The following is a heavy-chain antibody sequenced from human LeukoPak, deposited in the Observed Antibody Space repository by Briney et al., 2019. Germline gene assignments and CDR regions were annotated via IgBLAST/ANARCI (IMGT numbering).Heavy chain of an antibody. J-gene: IGHJ4*02. CDR3: TRESGAFSPFGF. D-gene: IGHD1-26*01. CDR1: GGSILTTNW. Sequence: PSETLSLTCAASGGSILTTNWWSRVRQPPGKGLKWIGEVHLSGASNYNPSLKSRVNMSIDKSKNQLSLELTSVTAADTAIYYCTRESGAFSPFGFWGQGTLVTVSS. CDR2: VHLSGAS. V-gene: IGHV4-4*02.